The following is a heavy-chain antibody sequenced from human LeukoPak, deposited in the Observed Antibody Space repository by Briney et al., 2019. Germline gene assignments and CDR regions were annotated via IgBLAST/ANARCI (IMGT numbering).Heavy chain of an antibody. CDR2: ISSSGGTI. V-gene: IGHV3-48*03. CDR3: ARKPWGGYSPDY. CDR1: GFTFSNYE. Sequence: GGSLRLSCAASGFTFSNYEMNWVRQAPGKGLEWISYISSSGGTIYDADSVKGRFTISRDNAKNSLYLQMNSLRAEDTAVYYCARKPWGGYSPDYWGQGTLVPVSS. J-gene: IGHJ4*02. D-gene: IGHD3-3*01.